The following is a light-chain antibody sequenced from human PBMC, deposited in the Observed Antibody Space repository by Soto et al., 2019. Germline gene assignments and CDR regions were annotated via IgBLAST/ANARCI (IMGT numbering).Light chain of an antibody. Sequence: DIQLTQSPSSLSASVGDRVTITCRASQSISNSLHWFQHKPGRAPNLLIYDASSLQSGVPSRFSGSGSGTDFTLTTSSLQPEDFATYYCQQNYSYKTFGQGTKVEIK. CDR1: QSISNS. J-gene: IGKJ1*01. CDR2: DAS. V-gene: IGKV1-39*01. CDR3: QQNYSYKT.